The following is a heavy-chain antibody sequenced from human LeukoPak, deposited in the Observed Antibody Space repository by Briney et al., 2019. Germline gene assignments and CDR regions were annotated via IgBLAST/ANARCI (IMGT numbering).Heavy chain of an antibody. Sequence: SETLSLTCTVSRGSINSYYWGWIRQTPGKGLECPGYLYADGTAYYNPSLKSRVTISVDTSKNQFSLKLSSVTAADTAVYYCARLGSSCGGDCYSDWFDPWGQGTLVTASS. CDR3: ARLGSSCGGDCYSDWFDP. CDR2: LYADGTA. D-gene: IGHD2-21*02. CDR1: RGSINSYY. J-gene: IGHJ5*02. V-gene: IGHV4-4*09.